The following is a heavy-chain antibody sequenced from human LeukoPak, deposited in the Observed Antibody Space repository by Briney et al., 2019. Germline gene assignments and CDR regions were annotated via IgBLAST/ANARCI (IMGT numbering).Heavy chain of an antibody. CDR3: AGDLGSKLWWFGELSPLYFDY. D-gene: IGHD3-10*01. CDR2: INPNSGGT. CDR1: GYTFTSYG. J-gene: IGHJ4*02. V-gene: IGHV1-2*02. Sequence: GASVKVSCKASGYTFTSYGISWVRQAPGQGLEWMGWINPNSGGTNYAQKFQGRVTMTRDTSISTAYMELSRLRSDDTAVYYCAGDLGSKLWWFGELSPLYFDYWGQGTLVTVSS.